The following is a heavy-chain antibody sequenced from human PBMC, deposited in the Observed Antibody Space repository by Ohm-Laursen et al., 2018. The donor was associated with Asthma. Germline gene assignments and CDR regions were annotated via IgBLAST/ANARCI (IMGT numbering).Heavy chain of an antibody. CDR3: ARSNYDFWSGQPEAYTYFDP. V-gene: IGHV3-30-3*01. CDR1: GFTFSSYA. J-gene: IGHJ5*02. D-gene: IGHD3-3*01. CDR2: ISYDGSNK. Sequence: RSLRLSCAASGFTFSSYAMHWVRQAPGKGLEWVAVISYDGSNKYYADSVKGRFTISRDNSKNTLYLQMNSLRAEDTAVYYCARSNYDFWSGQPEAYTYFDPWGQGTLVTVSS.